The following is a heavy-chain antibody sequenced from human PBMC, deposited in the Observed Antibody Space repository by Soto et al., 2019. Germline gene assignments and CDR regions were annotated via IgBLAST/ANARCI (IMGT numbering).Heavy chain of an antibody. CDR2: IYYSGST. Sequence: SETLSLTCTVSGGSISSGGYYWSWIRQHPGKGLEWIGYIYYSGSTYYNPSLKSRVTISVDTSKNQFSLKLSSVTAADTAVYYCARVTYYDILTGYPLRHFDYWGQGTLVTVYS. V-gene: IGHV4-31*03. D-gene: IGHD3-9*01. CDR1: GGSISSGGYY. J-gene: IGHJ4*02. CDR3: ARVTYYDILTGYPLRHFDY.